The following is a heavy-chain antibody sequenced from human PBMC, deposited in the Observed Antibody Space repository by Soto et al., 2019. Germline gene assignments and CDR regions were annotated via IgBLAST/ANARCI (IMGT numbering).Heavy chain of an antibody. CDR2: IYYSGYT. CDR1: GGSISSSSYY. V-gene: IGHV4-39*01. Sequence: QLQLQESGPGLVKPSETLSLTCTVSGGSISSSSYYWGWIRQPPGKGLGWIGSIYYSGYTYYNPSHKRRVTISVDTSNDHFSLQLSSVTAADTAVYSCARHNGPLYVGYYYDMDVWGQGTTVTVSS. J-gene: IGHJ6*02. D-gene: IGHD3-16*01. CDR3: ARHNGPLYVGYYYDMDV.